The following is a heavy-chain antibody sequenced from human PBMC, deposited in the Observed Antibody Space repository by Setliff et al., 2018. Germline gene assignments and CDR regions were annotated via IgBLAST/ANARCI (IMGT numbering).Heavy chain of an antibody. CDR2: INNYNGNT. V-gene: IGHV1-18*01. CDR1: GYTFISYG. J-gene: IGHJ4*02. CDR3: ARAPRLEWLLPTFDS. D-gene: IGHD3-3*01. Sequence: ASVKVSCKTSGYTFISYGISWVRQAPGQGLEWMGWINNYNGNTDYAQNIQGRVTMTTDTSTSTAYMEPRSLRSDDTAVYYCARAPRLEWLLPTFDSWGQGTLVTVSS.